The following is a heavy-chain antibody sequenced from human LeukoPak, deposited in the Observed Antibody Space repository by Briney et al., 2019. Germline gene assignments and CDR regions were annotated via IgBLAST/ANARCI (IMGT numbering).Heavy chain of an antibody. Sequence: SVKVSCKASGGTFSNYAISWVRQAPGQGLERMGNYIPIFGTAIYAQKFQGRVTITTDASTSTAFMELSSLRSEDTAVYYCARDPGYWNGGSCYSAYFDFWGQGTPVTVSS. CDR3: ARDPGYWNGGSCYSAYFDF. CDR1: GGTFSNYA. D-gene: IGHD2-15*01. V-gene: IGHV1-69*05. CDR2: YIPIFGTA. J-gene: IGHJ4*02.